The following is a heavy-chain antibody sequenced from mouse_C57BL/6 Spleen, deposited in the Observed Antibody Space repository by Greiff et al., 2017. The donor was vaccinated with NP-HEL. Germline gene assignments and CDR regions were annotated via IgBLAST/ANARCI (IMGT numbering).Heavy chain of an antibody. CDR1: GFTFSSYT. CDR2: ISGGGGNT. J-gene: IGHJ2*01. Sequence: EVKVVESGGGLVKPGGSLKLSCAASGFTFSSYTMSWVRQTPEKRLEWVATISGGGGNTYYPDSVKGRFTISRDNAKNTLYLQMSSLRSEDTALYYCARHEGPAQDYYFDYWGQGTTLTVSS. D-gene: IGHD3-2*02. CDR3: ARHEGPAQDYYFDY. V-gene: IGHV5-9*01.